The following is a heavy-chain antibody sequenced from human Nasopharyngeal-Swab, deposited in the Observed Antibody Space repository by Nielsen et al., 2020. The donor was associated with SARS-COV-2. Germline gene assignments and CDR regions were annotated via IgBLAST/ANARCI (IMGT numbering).Heavy chain of an antibody. Sequence: VRQAPGKGLEWVSAISGSGGSTYYADSVKGRFTTSRDNPKNTLYLQMNSLRAEDTAVYYCARNPGAFFDYWGQGTLVTVSS. D-gene: IGHD1-26*01. CDR3: ARNPGAFFDY. V-gene: IGHV3-23*01. CDR2: ISGSGGST. J-gene: IGHJ4*02.